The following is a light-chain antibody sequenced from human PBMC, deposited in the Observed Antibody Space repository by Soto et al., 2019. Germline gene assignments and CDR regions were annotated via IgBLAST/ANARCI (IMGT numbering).Light chain of an antibody. V-gene: IGKV3-20*01. CDR3: QQYRSSPYT. Sequence: EIVLTQSPGTLSLSPGARATLSCRASQRVSSSYLAWYQQKPGQAHRLLIYGASSRATGIPDRFSGSVSGTDLTLTISRMEPEDYAVYYCQQYRSSPYTFGQGTKLEIK. J-gene: IGKJ2*01. CDR2: GAS. CDR1: QRVSSSY.